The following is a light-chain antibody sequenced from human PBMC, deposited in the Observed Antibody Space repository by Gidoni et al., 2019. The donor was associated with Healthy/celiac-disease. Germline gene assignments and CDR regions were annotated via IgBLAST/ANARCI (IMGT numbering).Light chain of an antibody. CDR3: QQSYSKGLT. V-gene: IGKV1-39*01. CDR2: AAS. Sequence: DIQMTQSPSSLSASVGDRVTITFRARQSISSYLNWSQQKPGKAPKLLIYAASSLQSGVPSRSSGSGSGTDFTLTISSLQPEDFATYYCQQSYSKGLTFGGGTKVEIK. CDR1: QSISSY. J-gene: IGKJ4*01.